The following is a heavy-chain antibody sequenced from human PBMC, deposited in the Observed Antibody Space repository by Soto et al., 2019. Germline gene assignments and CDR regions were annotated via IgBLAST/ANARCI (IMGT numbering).Heavy chain of an antibody. D-gene: IGHD1-1*01. J-gene: IGHJ4*02. CDR1: GYTFTNYG. CDR2: ISTYNGNT. Sequence: QVQLVQSGPEVKKPGASVKVSCKASGYTFTNYGVSWVRQAPGQGLEWMGWISTYNGNTDYAQKLQGRVTMTPDTSTTTAYMELRSLTSDDTAVYYCARDRSTHDYWGQGTLVTVSS. CDR3: ARDRSTHDY. V-gene: IGHV1-18*01.